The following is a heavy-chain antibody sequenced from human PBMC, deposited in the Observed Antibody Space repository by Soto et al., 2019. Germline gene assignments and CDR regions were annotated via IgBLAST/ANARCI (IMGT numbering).Heavy chain of an antibody. CDR3: ATTPPPYSSSSFYYYGMDV. J-gene: IGHJ6*02. Sequence: ASVKVSCKASGYIFVNYGIAWVRQAPGQGLERMGWISAYNGNTNYAQKFQGRVTMTEDTSTDTAYMELSSLRSEDTAVYFFATTPPPYSSSSFYYYGMDVWGQGTTVTVSS. V-gene: IGHV1-18*01. CDR2: ISAYNGNT. CDR1: GYIFVNYG. D-gene: IGHD6-6*01.